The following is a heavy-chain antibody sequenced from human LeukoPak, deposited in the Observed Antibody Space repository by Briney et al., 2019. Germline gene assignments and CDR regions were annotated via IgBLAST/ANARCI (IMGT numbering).Heavy chain of an antibody. V-gene: IGHV3-74*03. CDR3: VRDRGGPDDY. CDR2: INGDGGST. D-gene: IGHD3-10*01. Sequence: GGSLRLSCRVSGFTFTHYWMHWVRQAPGKALVWVARINGDGGSTMHADSVKGRFTISRENAKNSLCLQMNSLRVEDTAVYYCVRDRGGPDDYWGQGTLVTVSS. CDR1: GFTFTHYW. J-gene: IGHJ4*02.